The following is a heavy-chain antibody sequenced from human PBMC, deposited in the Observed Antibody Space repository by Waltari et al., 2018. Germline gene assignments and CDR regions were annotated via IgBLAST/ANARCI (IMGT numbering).Heavy chain of an antibody. CDR1: GGTFSSYA. Sequence: QVQLVQSGAEVEKPGSSVKVSCKASGGTFSSYAISWMRKANGQGLEWMGGIIPIFGTANYAQKFQGRVTITADKSTSTAYMELSSLRSEDTAVYNCARGPMVRGVIVWGQGTLVTVSS. V-gene: IGHV1-69*14. J-gene: IGHJ4*02. D-gene: IGHD3-10*01. CDR3: ARGPMVRGVIV. CDR2: IIPIFGTA.